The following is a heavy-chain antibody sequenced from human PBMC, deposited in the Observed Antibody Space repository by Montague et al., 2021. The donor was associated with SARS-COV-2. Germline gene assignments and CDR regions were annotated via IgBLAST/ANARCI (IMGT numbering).Heavy chain of an antibody. CDR1: GASLSSDSLS. CDR3: ARKMDSSFDV. V-gene: IGHV6-1*01. Sequence: VPPGASLSSDSLSWHWIRQSPSRGLEWLASTYYRSKWYNDSAPSVSGRATVKPDTSRNQFSLHLDSVTPEDPALYFCARKMDSSFDVWGKGTMVIVSS. CDR2: TYYRSKWYN. J-gene: IGHJ3*01. D-gene: IGHD2-2*03.